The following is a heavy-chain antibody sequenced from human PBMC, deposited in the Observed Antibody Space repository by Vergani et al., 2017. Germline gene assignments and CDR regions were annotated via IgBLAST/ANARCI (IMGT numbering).Heavy chain of an antibody. J-gene: IGHJ4*02. V-gene: IGHV4-61*02. Sequence: QMQLQESGPGLVKPSQTLSLTCSVSGGSISSGPYSWNWIRPPAGRGLEGIGRIYTSGSTDYNPSLQSRVTLSVDTSKNQFSLKLTSVTAADTAVYYCARVYSPDYCSNTNCYTFDYWGQGTLVTVSS. CDR1: GGSISSGPYS. CDR2: IYTSGST. D-gene: IGHD2-2*02. CDR3: ARVYSPDYCSNTNCYTFDY.